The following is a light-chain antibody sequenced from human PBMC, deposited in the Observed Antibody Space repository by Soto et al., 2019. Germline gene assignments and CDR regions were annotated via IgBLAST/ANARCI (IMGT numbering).Light chain of an antibody. Sequence: EIVMTQSPATVSVSPGERATLSCSASQSFGTNLAWYQQTPGQAPRLLIYDTSNRATGIPARFSGSGSGTDFTLTISRLEPEDFAVYYCHQRKSWPRTFGQGTKVDI. V-gene: IGKV3-11*01. CDR2: DTS. J-gene: IGKJ1*01. CDR3: HQRKSWPRT. CDR1: QSFGTN.